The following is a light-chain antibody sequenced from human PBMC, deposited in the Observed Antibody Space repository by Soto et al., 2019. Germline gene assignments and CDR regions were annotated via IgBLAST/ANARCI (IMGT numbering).Light chain of an antibody. Sequence: QSVLTQPPSASGSPGQSVTISCTGTSSDIGAYNYVSWYQQHPGKAPKLMIYEVSKRPSGVPDRFSGSKSGNTASLTVSGLQTEDEADYYCCSYAGSPPYVFGTGTKVT. V-gene: IGLV2-8*01. CDR2: EVS. CDR1: SSDIGAYNY. J-gene: IGLJ1*01. CDR3: CSYAGSPPYV.